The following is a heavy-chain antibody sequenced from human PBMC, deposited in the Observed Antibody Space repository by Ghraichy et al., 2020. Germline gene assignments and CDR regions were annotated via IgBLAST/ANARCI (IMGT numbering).Heavy chain of an antibody. Sequence: GGSLRLSCAASGFSFSSYWMSWVRQAPGEGLEWVACINQDGSEKYYVDSVKGRFTISRDNAKNSLYLQMNSLRAEDTAVYYCARGRGVDYWGQGALVTVSS. V-gene: IGHV3-7*03. CDR2: INQDGSEK. J-gene: IGHJ4*02. D-gene: IGHD1-26*01. CDR3: ARGRGVDY. CDR1: GFSFSSYW.